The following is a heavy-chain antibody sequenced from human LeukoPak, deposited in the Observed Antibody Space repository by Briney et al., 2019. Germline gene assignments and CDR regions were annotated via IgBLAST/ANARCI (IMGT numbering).Heavy chain of an antibody. J-gene: IGHJ4*02. CDR2: IYYSGST. V-gene: IGHV4-39*07. CDR1: GGSICSSSYY. CDR3: ARVTPIWSGYYDY. Sequence: PSETLSLTCTVSGGSICSSSYYWGWIRQPPGKGLEWIGSIYYSGSTYYNPSLKSRVTISVDTSKNQFSLKLSSVTAADTAVYYCARVTPIWSGYYDYWGQGTLVTVSS. D-gene: IGHD3-3*01.